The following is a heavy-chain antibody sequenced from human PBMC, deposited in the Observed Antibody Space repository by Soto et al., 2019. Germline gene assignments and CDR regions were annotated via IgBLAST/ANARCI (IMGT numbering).Heavy chain of an antibody. V-gene: IGHV1-69*06. Sequence: SVKVSCKASGGTFSSYAISWVRQAPGQGLEWMGGIIPIFGTANYAQKFQGRVTITADKSTSTAYMELSSLRSEDTAVYYCARSGSYYAADAFDIWGQGTMVTVSS. CDR3: ARSGSYYAADAFDI. D-gene: IGHD1-26*01. CDR1: GGTFSSYA. CDR2: IIPIFGTA. J-gene: IGHJ3*02.